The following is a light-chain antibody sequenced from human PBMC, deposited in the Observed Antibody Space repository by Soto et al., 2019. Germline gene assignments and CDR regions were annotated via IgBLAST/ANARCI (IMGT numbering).Light chain of an antibody. J-gene: IGKJ2*01. CDR2: GAS. CDR3: QHYGTSPPYT. V-gene: IGKV3-20*01. Sequence: EIVLTQSPGTLSLSPGERATLSCRTSQSISNYLAWYQQKRGQAPRLLIYGASSRATGIPDRFSGSGSGTDFTLTIIRLEPEDFAVYYCQHYGTSPPYTFGQGTKLEIK. CDR1: QSISNY.